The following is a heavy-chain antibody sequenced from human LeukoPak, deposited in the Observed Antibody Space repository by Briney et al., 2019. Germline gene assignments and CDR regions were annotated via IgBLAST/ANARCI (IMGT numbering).Heavy chain of an antibody. CDR3: ARGLTPTLYSSSCLDY. V-gene: IGHV1-8*01. D-gene: IGHD6-13*01. J-gene: IGHJ4*02. Sequence: ASVEVSCKASGYTFTSYDINWVRQATGQGLEWMGWMNPNSGNTGYAQKFQGRVTMTRNTSISTAYMELSSLRSEDTAVYYCARGLTPTLYSSSCLDYWGQGTLVTVSS. CDR2: MNPNSGNT. CDR1: GYTFTSYD.